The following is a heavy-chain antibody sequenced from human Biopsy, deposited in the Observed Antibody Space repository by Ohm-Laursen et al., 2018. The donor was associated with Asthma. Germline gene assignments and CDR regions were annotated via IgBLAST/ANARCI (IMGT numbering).Heavy chain of an antibody. CDR1: GFDLRDYT. CDR2: ITSSSSYI. J-gene: IGHJ4*02. D-gene: IGHD7-27*01. V-gene: IGHV3-21*01. CDR3: ARDAPTGGYIDY. Sequence: GSLRLSCTASGFDLRDYTMNWVRQAPGKGLEWVSSITSSSSYIFYADSVKGRFTISRDNPRNSLYLQMNSLRAEDTAVYYCARDAPTGGYIDYWGLGTLVTVSS.